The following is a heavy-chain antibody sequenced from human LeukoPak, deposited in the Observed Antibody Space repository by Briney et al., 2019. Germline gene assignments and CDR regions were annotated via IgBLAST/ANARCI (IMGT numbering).Heavy chain of an antibody. D-gene: IGHD2-2*01. V-gene: IGHV3-15*01. CDR1: GFTFSSYW. J-gene: IGHJ4*02. CDR3: TTEAYCSSTSCPGTFDY. Sequence: GGSLSLSCAASGFTFSSYWMSWVRQAPGKGLEWVGRIKSKTDGWTTDYAAPVKGRFTISRDDSKNTLYLQMNSLKIEDTAVYYCTTEAYCSSTSCPGTFDYWGQGTLVTVSS. CDR2: IKSKTDGWTT.